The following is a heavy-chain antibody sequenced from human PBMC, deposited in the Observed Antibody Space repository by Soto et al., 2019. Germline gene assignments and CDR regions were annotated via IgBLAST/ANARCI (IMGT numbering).Heavy chain of an antibody. CDR3: ARDYGSYHYYYYGMDV. D-gene: IGHD1-26*01. CDR2: IIPIFGTA. Sequence: SVKVSCKASGGTFSSYAISWVREAPGQGLEWMGGIIPIFGTANYAQKFQGRVTITADESTSTAYMELSSLRSEDTAVYYCARDYGSYHYYYYGMDVWGQGTTVTVSS. V-gene: IGHV1-69*13. J-gene: IGHJ6*02. CDR1: GGTFSSYA.